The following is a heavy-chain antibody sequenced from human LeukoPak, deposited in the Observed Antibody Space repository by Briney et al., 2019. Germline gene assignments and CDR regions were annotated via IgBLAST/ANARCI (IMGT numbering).Heavy chain of an antibody. CDR3: ATGGEVATMGD. V-gene: IGHV4-39*01. CDR2: IYSSGNN. J-gene: IGHJ4*02. Sequence: PSETLSLTCTVSGGSISSSGYYWGWLRQPPGKGLEWIASIYSSGNNYYNPSLKSRVTISGHTSKNQFSLKLRSVTAADTAVYYCATGGEVATMGDSGQGTLVAVPS. D-gene: IGHD5-24*01. CDR1: GGSISSSGYY.